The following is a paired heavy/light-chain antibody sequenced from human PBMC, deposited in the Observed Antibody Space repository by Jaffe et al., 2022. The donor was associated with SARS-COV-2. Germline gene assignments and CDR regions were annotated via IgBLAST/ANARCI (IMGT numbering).Heavy chain of an antibody. D-gene: IGHD3-22*01. Sequence: QVQLVQSGAEVKKPGSSVKVSCKASGGTFSSYAISWVRQAPGQGLEWMGGIIPIFGTANYAQKFQGRVTITADESTSTAYMELSSLRSEDTAVYYCARSVYYYDSSGFQYYYYYMDVWGKGTTVTVSS. CDR2: IIPIFGTA. CDR1: GGTFSSYA. J-gene: IGHJ6*03. V-gene: IGHV1-69*01. CDR3: ARSVYYYDSSGFQYYYYYMDV.
Light chain of an antibody. Sequence: EIVLTQSPATLSLSPGERATLSCRASQSVSSYLAWYQQKPGQAPRLLIYDASNRATGIPARFSGSGSGTDFTLTISSLEPEDFAVYYCQQRSNWPPGATFGPGTKVDIK. CDR3: QQRSNWPPGAT. CDR2: DAS. J-gene: IGKJ3*01. V-gene: IGKV3-11*01. CDR1: QSVSSY.